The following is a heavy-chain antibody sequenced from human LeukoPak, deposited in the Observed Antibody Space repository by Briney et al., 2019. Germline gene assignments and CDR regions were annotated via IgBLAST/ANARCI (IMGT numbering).Heavy chain of an antibody. V-gene: IGHV3-30*02. CDR2: IRYDGTYK. CDR1: GFTFSSYG. Sequence: GGSLRLSCAASGFTFSSYGMHWVRQAPGKGLEWVAFIRYDGTYKYYADSVGGRFTISRDNSKNTVYLQMNSLRAEDTALYYCVKDRGEFDYWGQGTLVTVSS. CDR3: VKDRGEFDY. J-gene: IGHJ4*02. D-gene: IGHD3-10*01.